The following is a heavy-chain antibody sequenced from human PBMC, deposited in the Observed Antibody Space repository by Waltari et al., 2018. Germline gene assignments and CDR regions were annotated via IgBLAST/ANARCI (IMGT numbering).Heavy chain of an antibody. V-gene: IGHV4-59*01. CDR3: ARSIVGATVGLGN. J-gene: IGHJ4*02. Sequence: QVQLYASGPGLVKPSETLSPTCTVSGGPICRSYWNWLRQPPGKGLEWIRYIYYSGDTNYNPSLKSRVTISVDTAKNQFSLKLSSVTAADTAVYYCARSIVGATVGLGNWGQGTLVTVSS. CDR1: GGPICRSY. CDR2: IYYSGDT. D-gene: IGHD1-26*01.